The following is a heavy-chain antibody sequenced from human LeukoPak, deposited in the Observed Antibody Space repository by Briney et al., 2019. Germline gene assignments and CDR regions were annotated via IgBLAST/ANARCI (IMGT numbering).Heavy chain of an antibody. J-gene: IGHJ4*02. V-gene: IGHV3-15*01. D-gene: IGHD1-26*01. CDR2: IKSKTDGGTT. Sequence: GGSLRLSCAASGFTFSSAWMSWVRQAPGKGLEWVGRIKSKTDGGTTDYAAPVKGRFTISRDDSKNTLYLQMNSLKTEDTAVYYCTTDPGIVGAHPLDYWGQGTLVTVSS. CDR3: TTDPGIVGAHPLDY. CDR1: GFTFSSAW.